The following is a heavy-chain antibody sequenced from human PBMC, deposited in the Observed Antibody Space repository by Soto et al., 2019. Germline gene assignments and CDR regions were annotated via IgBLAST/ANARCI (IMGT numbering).Heavy chain of an antibody. Sequence: PSETLSLTCDVSGDSISTSSYYWGWIRQPPGKGLEWIASIYYSGATHYNPSLQSRVTISVDTSNNRFSLTLSSLTVADTAVYFCARLAYSGYLQTWGQGSLVTVS. CDR2: IYYSGAT. V-gene: IGHV4-39*02. D-gene: IGHD1-26*01. CDR1: GDSISTSSYY. J-gene: IGHJ1*01. CDR3: ARLAYSGYLQT.